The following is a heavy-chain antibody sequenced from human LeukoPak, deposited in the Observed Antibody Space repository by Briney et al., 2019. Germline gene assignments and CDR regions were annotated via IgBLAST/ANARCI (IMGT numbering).Heavy chain of an antibody. D-gene: IGHD6-13*01. Sequence: SETLSLTCTVSGGSISSSSYYWGWIRQPPGKGLEWIGSIYYSGSTYYNPSLKSRVTISVDTSKNQFSLKLSSVTAADTAVYYCARQARGAAAGTSDYWGQGTLVTVSS. J-gene: IGHJ4*02. V-gene: IGHV4-39*01. CDR2: IYYSGST. CDR3: ARQARGAAAGTSDY. CDR1: GGSISSSSYY.